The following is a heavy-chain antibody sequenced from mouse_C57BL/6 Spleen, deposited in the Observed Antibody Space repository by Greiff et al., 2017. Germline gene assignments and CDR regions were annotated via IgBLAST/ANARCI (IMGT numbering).Heavy chain of an antibody. CDR3: ARSRGPYYAMDY. J-gene: IGHJ4*01. CDR2: IYPGDGDT. Sequence: VQLQQSGPELVKPGASVKISCKASGYAFSSSWMNWVKQRTGKGLEWIGRIYPGDGDTNYNGKFKGKATLTSDKSSSTAYMQLSSLTSEDSAVYFCARSRGPYYAMDYWGQGTSVTVSS. V-gene: IGHV1-82*01. CDR1: GYAFSSSW. D-gene: IGHD3-3*01.